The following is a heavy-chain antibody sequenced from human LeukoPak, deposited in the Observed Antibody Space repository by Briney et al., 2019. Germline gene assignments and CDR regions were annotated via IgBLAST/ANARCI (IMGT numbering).Heavy chain of an antibody. Sequence: GASVKVSCKASGYTFTSYGISWVRQAPGQGLEWMGWISAYNGNTNYAQELQGRVTMTTDTSTSTAYMELRSLRSDDTAVYYCARDLPETDSSGVDYWGQGTLVTVSS. D-gene: IGHD3-22*01. CDR1: GYTFTSYG. V-gene: IGHV1-18*01. CDR3: ARDLPETDSSGVDY. CDR2: ISAYNGNT. J-gene: IGHJ4*02.